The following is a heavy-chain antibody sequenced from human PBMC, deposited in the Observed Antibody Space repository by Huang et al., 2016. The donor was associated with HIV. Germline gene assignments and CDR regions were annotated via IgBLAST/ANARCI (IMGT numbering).Heavy chain of an antibody. J-gene: IGHJ4*02. CDR1: GDSFSDYF. CDR2: VNHRGSV. V-gene: IGHV4-34*01. CDR3: ARPKMTAIPSDSSWSFFDF. Sequence: QVRLEQWGPNLLKPSDTLSLKCAVYGDSFSDYFWTWIRQSPVKGLEWIVEVNHRGSVTHNPSLRSRVSRAVDPSKNQIYLNLTSVSAADSAVYFCARPKMTAIPSDSSWSFFDFWGRGTPVTVSS. D-gene: IGHD3-3*01.